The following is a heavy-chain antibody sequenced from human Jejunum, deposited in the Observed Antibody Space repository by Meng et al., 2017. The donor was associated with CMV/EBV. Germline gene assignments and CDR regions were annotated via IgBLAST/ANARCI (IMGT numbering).Heavy chain of an antibody. CDR3: TRGLGSYGSRIDY. CDR2: IYYSGTT. D-gene: IGHD5-18*01. V-gene: IGHV4-39*07. J-gene: IGHJ4*02. CDR1: GGHFTSSNYY. Sequence: GGHFTSSNYYWGWIRQPPGKGLEWIGNIYYSGTTYYNPSLKSRGTISVDTSKNQFSLKLSSVTAADTAVYYCTRGLGSYGSRIDYWGQGTLVTVSS.